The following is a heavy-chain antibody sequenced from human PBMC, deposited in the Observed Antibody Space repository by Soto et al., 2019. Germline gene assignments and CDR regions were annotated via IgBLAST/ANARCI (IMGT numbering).Heavy chain of an antibody. D-gene: IGHD3-3*01. CDR2: IYYRGST. Sequence: QVQLQESGPGLVKPSETLSLTCTVSGVSISSYYWSWIRQPPVTGLEWIGYIYYRGSTNYNPSLKSRVTISGNTSKNQFPLKLSSVTGAVTAVYYCARELGDFWSGYRNWFAPWGQGTLVTVSS. CDR3: ARELGDFWSGYRNWFAP. J-gene: IGHJ5*02. CDR1: GVSISSYY. V-gene: IGHV4-59*01.